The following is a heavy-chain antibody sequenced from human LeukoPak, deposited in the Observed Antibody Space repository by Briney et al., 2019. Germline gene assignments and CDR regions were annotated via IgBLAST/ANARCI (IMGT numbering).Heavy chain of an antibody. Sequence: SPSETLSLTCTVSGGSITSSSYNWGWIRQPPGKGLEWIGIVYYSGSTYYNPSLKSRVTISVDTSKNQFSLKLSSVTAADTAVYYCARHVPGGATHSSLFDYWGQGTLVTVSS. J-gene: IGHJ4*02. CDR1: GGSITSSSYN. V-gene: IGHV4-39*01. CDR3: ARHVPGGATHSSLFDY. CDR2: VYYSGST. D-gene: IGHD1-26*01.